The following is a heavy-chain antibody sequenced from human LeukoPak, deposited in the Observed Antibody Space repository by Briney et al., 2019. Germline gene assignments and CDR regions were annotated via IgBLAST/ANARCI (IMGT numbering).Heavy chain of an antibody. D-gene: IGHD1-26*01. J-gene: IGHJ4*02. V-gene: IGHV1-69*05. CDR2: IIPIFGTA. CDR1: GGTFSSYT. Sequence: SVKVSCKASGGTFSSYTISWVRQAPGQGLKWMGRIIPIFGTANYAQKFQGRVTITTDESTSTAYMELSSLRSEDTAVYYCAVVGATEYYFDYWGQGTLVTVSS. CDR3: AVVGATEYYFDY.